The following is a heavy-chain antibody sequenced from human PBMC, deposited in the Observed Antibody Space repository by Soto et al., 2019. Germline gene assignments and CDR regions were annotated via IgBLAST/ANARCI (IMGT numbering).Heavy chain of an antibody. J-gene: IGHJ4*02. D-gene: IGHD2-15*01. CDR1: GFTFSSYG. V-gene: IGHV3-30*18. CDR2: ISYDGSNK. Sequence: QVQLVESGGGVVQPGRSLRLSCAASGFTFSSYGMHWVRQAPGKGLEWVAVISYDGSNKYYADSVKGRFTISRDNSKNTVYLQMNSLRAEDTAVYYGAKDRLVVVVAAAFDYWGQGTLVTVSS. CDR3: AKDRLVVVVAAAFDY.